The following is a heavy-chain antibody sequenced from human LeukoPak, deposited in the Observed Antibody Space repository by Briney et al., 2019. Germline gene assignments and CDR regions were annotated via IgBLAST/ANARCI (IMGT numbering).Heavy chain of an antibody. CDR2: ISAYNGNT. Sequence: ASVKVSCKASGYTFTSYGISWVRQAPGQGLEWMGWISAYNGNTNYAQKLQGRVTMTTDTSTSTAYMELRSLRSDDTAVYYCARFAEIVVVPAAIPDAFDIWGQGTMVTVSS. CDR1: GYTFTSYG. V-gene: IGHV1-18*01. J-gene: IGHJ3*02. D-gene: IGHD2-2*02. CDR3: ARFAEIVVVPAAIPDAFDI.